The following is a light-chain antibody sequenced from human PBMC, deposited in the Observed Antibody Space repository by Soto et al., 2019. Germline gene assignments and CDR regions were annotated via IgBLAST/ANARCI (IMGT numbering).Light chain of an antibody. CDR1: QTVNAW. CDR3: QQYDYYPWT. Sequence: DIQMTQSPSTLSASLGYRVTITCRASQTVNAWLAWYQHKPGKAPKPLIYDASSLESGVPARFSGSGSGTEFILTISSLQPDDVGTYYCQQYDYYPWTFGQGTMVDIK. V-gene: IGKV1-5*01. J-gene: IGKJ1*01. CDR2: DAS.